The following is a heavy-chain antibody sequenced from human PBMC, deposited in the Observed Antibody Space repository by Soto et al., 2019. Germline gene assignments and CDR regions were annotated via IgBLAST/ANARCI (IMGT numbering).Heavy chain of an antibody. V-gene: IGHV1-18*01. Sequence: ASVKVSCKASGYTFTSYDINWVRQATGQGLEWMGWMNPNSGNTNYAQKLQGRVTMTTDTSTSTAYMELRSLRSDDTAVYYCARAGMAGDDYWGQGTLVTVSS. CDR2: MNPNSGNT. J-gene: IGHJ4*02. CDR3: ARAGMAGDDY. D-gene: IGHD6-19*01. CDR1: GYTFTSYD.